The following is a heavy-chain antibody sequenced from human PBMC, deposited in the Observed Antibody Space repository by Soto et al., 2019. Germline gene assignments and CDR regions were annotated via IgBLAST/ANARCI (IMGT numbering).Heavy chain of an antibody. CDR3: AREGGYTYGQGAFDY. V-gene: IGHV4-61*01. CDR1: GGSVSSGPYY. CDR2: IDYSGST. J-gene: IGHJ4*02. D-gene: IGHD5-18*01. Sequence: QVQLQESGPGLVKPSETLSLPCTVSGGSVSSGPYYWTWIRQPPGKGLEWIGNIDYSGSTNYCPSLKSRVTISIDTSKNQCSLKLNSVTAADTAVYYCAREGGYTYGQGAFDYWGQGMLVTVSS.